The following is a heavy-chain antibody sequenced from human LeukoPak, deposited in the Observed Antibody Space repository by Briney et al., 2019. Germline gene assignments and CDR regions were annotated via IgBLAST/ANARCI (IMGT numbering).Heavy chain of an antibody. Sequence: PGTSLRLSCAASGFTFSSYAIHWVRQAPGKGLEWVAVISYDGSNKYYADSVKGRFTIYRDNSKNTLYLQMNSLRDEDTAVYYCARPDTVHAFDIWGQGTMVTVSS. CDR3: ARPDTVHAFDI. CDR1: GFTFSSYA. V-gene: IGHV3-30-3*01. D-gene: IGHD5-18*01. CDR2: ISYDGSNK. J-gene: IGHJ3*02.